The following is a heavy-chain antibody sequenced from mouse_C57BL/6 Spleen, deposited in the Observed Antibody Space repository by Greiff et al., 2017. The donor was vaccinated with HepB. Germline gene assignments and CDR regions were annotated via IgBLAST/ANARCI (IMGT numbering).Heavy chain of an antibody. J-gene: IGHJ4*01. D-gene: IGHD1-1*01. V-gene: IGHV1-69*01. CDR1: GYTFASYW. Sequence: QVQLQQSGAELVMPGASVKLSCTASGYTFASYWMHWVKQRPGQGLEWIGEIDTSDSYTNNYHNFKGKSTLTVDKSSSIAYMQLSSLTSEDAAVYYCARDGSLPYAMDYWGQGTSVTVSS. CDR3: ARDGSLPYAMDY. CDR2: IDTSDSYT.